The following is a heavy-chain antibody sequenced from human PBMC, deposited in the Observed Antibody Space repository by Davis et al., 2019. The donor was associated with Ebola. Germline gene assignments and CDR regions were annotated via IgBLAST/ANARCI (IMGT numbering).Heavy chain of an antibody. D-gene: IGHD1-26*01. Sequence: GESLKISCAASGFTFSSYAMHWVRQAPGKGLEWVAVISYDGSNKYYADSVKGRFTISRDNSKNTLYLQMNSLRAEDTAVYYCASTPRIVEYGMDVWGQGTTVTVSS. CDR3: ASTPRIVEYGMDV. V-gene: IGHV3-30-3*01. CDR2: ISYDGSNK. CDR1: GFTFSSYA. J-gene: IGHJ6*02.